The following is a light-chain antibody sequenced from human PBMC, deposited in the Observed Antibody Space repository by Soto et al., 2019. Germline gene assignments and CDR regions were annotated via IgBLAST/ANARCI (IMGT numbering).Light chain of an antibody. CDR2: KAS. CDR3: QQYNSYSRT. CDR1: QSISSW. J-gene: IGKJ1*01. Sequence: DIKMTQSPSTLSASVGDRVTITCRASQSISSWLAWYQQKTGKAPKLLIYKASSLESGVPSRFSGSGSGTEFTLTISSLQPDDFATYYCQQYNSYSRTFGQGTKVEIK. V-gene: IGKV1-5*03.